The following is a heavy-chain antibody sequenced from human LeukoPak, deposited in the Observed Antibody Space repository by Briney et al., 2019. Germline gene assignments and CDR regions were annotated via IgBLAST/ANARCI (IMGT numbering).Heavy chain of an antibody. CDR1: GFTVSSNS. CDR3: ARRAGAYSHPYDY. CDR2: IYSDNT. J-gene: IGHJ4*02. Sequence: GGSLRLSWTVSGFTVSSNSMSWVRQAPGKGVELVSFIYSDNTHYSDSVKGRFTISRDNSKNTLYLQMNSLRAEDTAVYYCARRAGAYSHPYDYWGQGTLVTVSS. D-gene: IGHD4/OR15-4a*01. V-gene: IGHV3-53*01.